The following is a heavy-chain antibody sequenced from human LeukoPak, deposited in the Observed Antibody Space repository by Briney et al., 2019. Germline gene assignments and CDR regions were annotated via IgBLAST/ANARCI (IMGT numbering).Heavy chain of an antibody. CDR2: ISYNRDGI. J-gene: IGHJ4*02. D-gene: IGHD6-25*01. Sequence: GRSLRLSCVASGSTFDDYAMHWVRQAPGKGLEWVSGISYNRDGIGYADSVKGRFTVSRDNAKNSLYLQMNSLRSEDTALYYCAKGAAAGIRGYFDYWGQGILVTVSS. V-gene: IGHV3-9*01. CDR3: AKGAAAGIRGYFDY. CDR1: GSTFDDYA.